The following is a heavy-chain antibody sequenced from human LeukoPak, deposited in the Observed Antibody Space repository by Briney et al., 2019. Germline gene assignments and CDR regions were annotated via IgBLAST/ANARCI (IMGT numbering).Heavy chain of an antibody. D-gene: IGHD4-17*01. CDR3: ARVGDLTTVTTFGY. J-gene: IGHJ4*02. Sequence: SETLSLTCSVSIGSISSSKWWSWVRQSPVKGLEWIGEIYLYGTTNYNPSFTSRVTMSVDRSRNQFSLKLTSVTAADTAVYYCARVGDLTTVTTFGYWGQGTLVTVSS. CDR2: IYLYGTT. CDR1: IGSISSSKW. V-gene: IGHV4-4*02.